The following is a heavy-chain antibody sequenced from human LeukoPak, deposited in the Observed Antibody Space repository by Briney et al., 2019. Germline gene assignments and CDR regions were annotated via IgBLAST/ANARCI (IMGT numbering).Heavy chain of an antibody. CDR1: GYTFTGYY. J-gene: IGHJ3*02. D-gene: IGHD2-8*01. CDR2: INPNSGGT. CDR3: ARDRMRGAFDI. Sequence: GASVTVSCKASGYTFTGYYMHWVRQAPGQGLEWMGWINPNSGGTDYAQKFQGRVTMTRDTSISTAYMELSRLRSDDTAVYYCARDRMRGAFDIWGQGTMVTVSS. V-gene: IGHV1-2*02.